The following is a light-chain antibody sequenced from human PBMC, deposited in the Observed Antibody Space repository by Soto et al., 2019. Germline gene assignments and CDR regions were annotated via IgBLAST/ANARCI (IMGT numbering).Light chain of an antibody. Sequence: AIQLTQSPSSLSASVGDRVTITCRASQDISSYLGWYQQKPGKAPKLLIYKASTLKSGVPSRFSGSGSGTDFTLTVSRLEPEDFAVFYCQQYGTSPPTFGQGTKVDIK. CDR2: KAS. J-gene: IGKJ2*01. V-gene: IGKV1-13*02. CDR3: QQYGTSPPT. CDR1: QDISSY.